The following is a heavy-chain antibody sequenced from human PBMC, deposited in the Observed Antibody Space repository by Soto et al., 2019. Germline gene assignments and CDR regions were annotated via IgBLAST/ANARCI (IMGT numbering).Heavy chain of an antibody. Sequence: PSETLSLTCTVSGGSISSYYWSWIRQPPGKGLEWIGYIYYSGSTNYNPSLNSRVTISVDTSKNQLSLKLRSVTAADTAVFYCARHIVVVSAASRPKGGMDVWGKVPTLTAS. V-gene: IGHV4-59*08. J-gene: IGHJ6*04. CDR1: GGSISSYY. CDR3: ARHIVVVSAASRPKGGMDV. D-gene: IGHD2-2*01. CDR2: IYYSGST.